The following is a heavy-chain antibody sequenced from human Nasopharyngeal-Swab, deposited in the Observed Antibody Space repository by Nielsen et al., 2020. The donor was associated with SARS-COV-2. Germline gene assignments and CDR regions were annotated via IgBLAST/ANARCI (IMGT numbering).Heavy chain of an antibody. J-gene: IGHJ5*02. CDR2: IYYSGST. CDR1: GGSISSGGYY. V-gene: IGHV4-31*03. CDR3: ARGIRTGVTIFGVAPNWFDP. D-gene: IGHD3-3*01. Sequence: SETLSLTCTVSGGSISSGGYYWSWIRQHPGKGLEWIGYIYYSGSTYYNPSLKSRVTISVDTSQNQFSLKLSSVTAADTAVYYCARGIRTGVTIFGVAPNWFDPWGRGTLVTVSS.